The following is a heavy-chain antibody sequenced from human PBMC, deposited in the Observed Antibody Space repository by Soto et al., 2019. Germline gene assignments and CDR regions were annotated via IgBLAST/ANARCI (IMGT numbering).Heavy chain of an antibody. D-gene: IGHD3-10*01. V-gene: IGHV4-31*03. J-gene: IGHJ3*02. CDR1: GGPISSDGDY. CDR3: ARASYGSGSMSPLHVEAFDI. Sequence: QVQLQESGPGLVRASQTLSLTCTVSGGPISSDGDYWTWIRQLPVKGLEGIGYIYYRGNTYYNPALKSRVTISVDTSANQFSLRLSSVTAADTAVYYCARASYGSGSMSPLHVEAFDIWGQGTMVTVSS. CDR2: IYYRGNT.